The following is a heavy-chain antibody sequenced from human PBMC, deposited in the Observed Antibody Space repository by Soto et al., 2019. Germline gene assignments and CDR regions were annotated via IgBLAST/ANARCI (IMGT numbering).Heavy chain of an antibody. CDR2: IIPIFGTT. J-gene: IGHJ4*02. CDR1: GGTLNSYF. Sequence: ASVNVSCKSSGGTLNSYFISWVRQAPGQGLECMGGIIPIFGTTTYGEKFQGGVTITADESTSTTYMELSSLKSEDTAVYYCARDPRQDCSGETCYYSWGQGTLVTVSS. D-gene: IGHD2-15*01. CDR3: ARDPRQDCSGETCYYS. V-gene: IGHV1-69*13.